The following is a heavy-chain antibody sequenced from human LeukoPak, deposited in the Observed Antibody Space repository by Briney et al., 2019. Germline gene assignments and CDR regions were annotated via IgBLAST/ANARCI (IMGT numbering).Heavy chain of an antibody. CDR3: ARNSYGDYVSYYYYMDV. D-gene: IGHD4-17*01. Sequence: ASVKVSCKASGYTFTSYDINWVRQATGQGLEWMGWMNPNSGNTGYAQKFQGRVTMTRNTSISTAYMELSSLRSEDTAVYYCARNSYGDYVSYYYYMDVWGKGTTVTVSS. V-gene: IGHV1-8*01. J-gene: IGHJ6*03. CDR1: GYTFTSYD. CDR2: MNPNSGNT.